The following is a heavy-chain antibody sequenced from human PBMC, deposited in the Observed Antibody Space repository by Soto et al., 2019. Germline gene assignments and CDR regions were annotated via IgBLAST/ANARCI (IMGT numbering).Heavy chain of an antibody. D-gene: IGHD5-18*01. CDR1: GFTFDDYT. J-gene: IGHJ6*02. Sequence: GGSLRLSCAASGFTFDDYTMHWVRQAPGKGLKWVSLISWDGGSTYYADSVKGRFTISRDNSKNSLYLQMNSLRTEDTAFYYCAKGPYSSPFYYYYGMDVWGQGTTVTVSS. CDR3: AKGPYSSPFYYYYGMDV. V-gene: IGHV3-43*01. CDR2: ISWDGGST.